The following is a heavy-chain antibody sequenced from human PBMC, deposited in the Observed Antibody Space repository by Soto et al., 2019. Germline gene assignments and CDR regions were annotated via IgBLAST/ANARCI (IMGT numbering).Heavy chain of an antibody. V-gene: IGHV3-30*18. CDR2: ISYDGSNK. Sequence: GGSLRLSCAASGFTFSSYGMHWVRQAPGKGLEWVAVISYDGSNKYYADSVKGRFTISRDNSKNTLYLQMNSLRAEDTAVYYCAKCLAYGDSPYYYYGMDVWGQGTTVTVSS. D-gene: IGHD4-17*01. CDR1: GFTFSSYG. J-gene: IGHJ6*02. CDR3: AKCLAYGDSPYYYYGMDV.